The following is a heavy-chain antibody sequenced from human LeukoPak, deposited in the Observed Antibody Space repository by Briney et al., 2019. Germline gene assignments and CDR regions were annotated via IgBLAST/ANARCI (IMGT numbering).Heavy chain of an antibody. D-gene: IGHD4-23*01. J-gene: IGHJ5*02. CDR2: INPNSGGT. CDR1: GYTFTGYY. CDR3: ARDYGGNSGWFVP. V-gene: IGHV1-2*02. Sequence: GASVKVSCKASGYTFTGYYMHWVRQAPGQGLEWMGWINPNSGGTNYAQKFQGRVTMTRDTSISTAYMELSRLRSEDTAVYYCARDYGGNSGWFVPWGQGTLVTVSS.